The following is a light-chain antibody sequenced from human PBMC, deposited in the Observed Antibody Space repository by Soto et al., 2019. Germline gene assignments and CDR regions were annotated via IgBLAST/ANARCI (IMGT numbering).Light chain of an antibody. Sequence: DIQMTQSPSSVSASVGDRVTITCRASQSISTCLAWYQQNPGKAPKLLIYSASNLQSGVPSRFSGSGSGTDFTLTISRLQPEDFETYYCQQANSFPRTFGQGPKVEIK. CDR1: QSISTC. V-gene: IGKV1D-12*01. J-gene: IGKJ1*01. CDR3: QQANSFPRT. CDR2: SAS.